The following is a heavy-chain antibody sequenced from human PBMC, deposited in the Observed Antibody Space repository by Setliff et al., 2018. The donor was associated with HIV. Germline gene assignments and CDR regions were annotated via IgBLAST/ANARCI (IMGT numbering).Heavy chain of an antibody. CDR3: AAAGTTIFNWFDP. D-gene: IGHD1-26*01. J-gene: IGHJ5*02. CDR1: GYTFSAYS. V-gene: IGHV1-2*02. Sequence: GASVKVSCKASGYTFSAYSMHWVRQAPGQGLEWMGRINPNTGGANYAQKFQGRVTMSTDTSITTAYMELSNLRSDDAAVYYCAAAGTTIFNWFDPWGQGTLVTVS. CDR2: INPNTGGA.